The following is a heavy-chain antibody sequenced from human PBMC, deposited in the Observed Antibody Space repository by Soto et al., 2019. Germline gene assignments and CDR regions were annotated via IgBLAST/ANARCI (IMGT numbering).Heavy chain of an antibody. Sequence: QLQLQESGPGLVKPSETLSLTCTVSGGSISSSSYYWGWIRQPPGKGLEWIGSIYYSGSTYYNPSLKSRVTLSVDTSKNQFSLKLSSVTAADTAVYYCARQRVSGWYPGFDYLGQGTLVTVSS. CDR1: GGSISSSSYY. V-gene: IGHV4-39*01. CDR2: IYYSGST. J-gene: IGHJ4*02. D-gene: IGHD6-19*01. CDR3: ARQRVSGWYPGFDY.